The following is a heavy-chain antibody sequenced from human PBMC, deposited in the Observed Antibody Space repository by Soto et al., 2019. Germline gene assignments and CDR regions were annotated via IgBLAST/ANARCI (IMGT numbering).Heavy chain of an antibody. V-gene: IGHV4-34*01. CDR1: GGSFSGYY. CDR2: INHSGST. CDR3: ARGYSSSSRVVLGRSGWFDP. D-gene: IGHD6-6*01. J-gene: IGHJ5*02. Sequence: PSETLSLTCAVYGGSFSGYYWSWIRQPPGKGLEWIGEINHSGSTNYNPPLKSRVTISVDTSKNQFSLKLSSVTAADTAVYYCARGYSSSSRVVLGRSGWFDPWGQGTLVTVSS.